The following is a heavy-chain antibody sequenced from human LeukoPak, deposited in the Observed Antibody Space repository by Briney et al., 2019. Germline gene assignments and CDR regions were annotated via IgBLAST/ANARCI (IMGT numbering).Heavy chain of an antibody. Sequence: QPGGSLRLSCAASGFSLRSSEMNWVRQAPGKGPEWVAHINSADNVEYYTDSVRGRFTMSRDNAKDLLYLHLNSLRDEDTAVYCCARDTVNGPFVISLDLWGQGVLITVSS. D-gene: IGHD2-8*01. J-gene: IGHJ5*02. CDR1: GFSLRSSE. CDR3: ARDTVNGPFVISLDL. V-gene: IGHV3-48*03. CDR2: INSADNVE.